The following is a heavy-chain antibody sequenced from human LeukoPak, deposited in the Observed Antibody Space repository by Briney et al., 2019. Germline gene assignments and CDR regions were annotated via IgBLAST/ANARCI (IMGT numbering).Heavy chain of an antibody. CDR1: GGSISSYY. V-gene: IGHV4-39*01. Sequence: SETLSLTCTVSGGSISSYYWGWIRQPPGKGLEWIGSIYYSGSTYYNPSLKSRVTISVDTSKNQFSLKLSSVTAADTAVYYCARAWRYPYDAFDIWGQGTMVTVSS. CDR2: IYYSGST. D-gene: IGHD3-9*01. CDR3: ARAWRYPYDAFDI. J-gene: IGHJ3*02.